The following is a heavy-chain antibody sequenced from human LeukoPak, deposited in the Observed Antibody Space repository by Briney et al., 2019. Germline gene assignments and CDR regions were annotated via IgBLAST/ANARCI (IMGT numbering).Heavy chain of an antibody. CDR1: GGSFSGYS. V-gene: IGHV4-34*01. J-gene: IGHJ4*02. D-gene: IGHD2-2*01. CDR2: IHRSGGT. Sequence: PSETLSLTCAVYGGSFSGYSWSWIRQPPGKGLEWIGEIHRSGGTNYHPSLKSRVTISVDTSKNQFSLKLSSVTAADTAVYYCARGIPHYCSSTTCPNDYWGQGTLVTVSS. CDR3: ARGIPHYCSSTTCPNDY.